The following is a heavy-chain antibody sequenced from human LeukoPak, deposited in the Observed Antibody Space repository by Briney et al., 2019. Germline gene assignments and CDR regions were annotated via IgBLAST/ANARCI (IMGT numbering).Heavy chain of an antibody. D-gene: IGHD3-9*01. J-gene: IGHJ5*02. CDR2: INPNSGCT. Sequence: ASVKVSCMPSRYTFTGYYMHCVRHAPGQGLEWMGWINPNSGCTNYAQKFQGRVIMTRDTSISTAYRELSRLRSDDTAVYYCARDLGPRYDILTGYYIPPERTWFDPWGQGALVTVSS. V-gene: IGHV1-2*02. CDR3: ARDLGPRYDILTGYYIPPERTWFDP. CDR1: RYTFTGYY.